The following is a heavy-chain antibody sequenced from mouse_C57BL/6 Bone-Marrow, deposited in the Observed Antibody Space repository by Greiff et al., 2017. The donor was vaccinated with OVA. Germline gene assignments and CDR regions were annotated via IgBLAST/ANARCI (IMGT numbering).Heavy chain of an antibody. J-gene: IGHJ4*01. CDR3: YAMDY. CDR1: GYTFTSYG. CDR2: IYPVSGET. Sequence: VQLQQSGAELARPGASVKLSCKASGYTFTSYGISWVKQRTGQGLEWIGEIYPVSGETNYNQKFMGKATFSVDRSSSTVYMVLNSLTSEDPAVYPLYAMDYWGQGTSVTVSS. V-gene: IGHV1-81*01.